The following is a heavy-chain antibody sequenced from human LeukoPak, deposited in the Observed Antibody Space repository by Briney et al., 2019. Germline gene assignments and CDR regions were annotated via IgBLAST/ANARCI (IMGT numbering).Heavy chain of an antibody. V-gene: IGHV4-59*08. D-gene: IGHD6-19*01. J-gene: IGHJ4*02. CDR2: IYYSGST. Sequence: SETLSLTCTVSGGSISSYYWSWIRQPPGKGLEGIGYIYYSGSTNYNPSLKSRVTISVDTSKNQFSLKLSSVTAADTAVYYCARGYSSGWYEGGAYYFDYWGQGTLVTVSS. CDR3: ARGYSSGWYEGGAYYFDY. CDR1: GGSISSYY.